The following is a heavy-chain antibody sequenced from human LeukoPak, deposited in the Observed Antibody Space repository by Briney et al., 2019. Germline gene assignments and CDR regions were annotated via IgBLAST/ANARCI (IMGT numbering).Heavy chain of an antibody. V-gene: IGHV4-39*01. D-gene: IGHD1-1*01. CDR1: GGSISSSSYY. CDR3: ASTSRDGYNSPGPIFDY. Sequence: NPSETLSLTCTVSGGSISSSSYYWGWIRQPPGKGLEWIGSIYYSGSTYYNPSLKSRVTISVDTSKNQFSLKLSSVTAADTAVYYCASTSRDGYNSPGPIFDYWGQGTLVTVSS. J-gene: IGHJ4*02. CDR2: IYYSGST.